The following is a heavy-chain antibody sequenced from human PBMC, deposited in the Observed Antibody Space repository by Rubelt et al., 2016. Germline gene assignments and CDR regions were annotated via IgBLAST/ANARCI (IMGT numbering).Heavy chain of an antibody. V-gene: IGHV3-74*01. CDR3: ARDRKEAAADYYFDH. CDR1: RYW. Sequence: RYWMHWVRQAPGKGLVWVSRINTDGSTSYADSVKGRFTISRDNSKNTLYLQMNSLRAEDTAVYYCARDRKEAAADYYFDHWGQGTLVTVSS. CDR2: INTDGST. D-gene: IGHD6-13*01. J-gene: IGHJ4*02.